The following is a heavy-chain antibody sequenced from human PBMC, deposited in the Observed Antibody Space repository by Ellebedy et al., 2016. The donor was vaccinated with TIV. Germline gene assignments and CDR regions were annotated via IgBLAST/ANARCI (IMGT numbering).Heavy chain of an antibody. CDR2: MDYRGHM. J-gene: IGHJ4*02. CDR3: ARLPHGSVFGYFDY. D-gene: IGHD2-2*03. CDR1: GGSINRSSYY. Sequence: MPSETLSLTCTVSGGSINRSSYYWGWFRQPPGEGLEWIGYMDYRGHMNHNPSLKSRVTISLDTSKNQFALKLTSVTAADTAVSYCARLPHGSVFGYFDYWGQGTLVTVSS. V-gene: IGHV4-61*05.